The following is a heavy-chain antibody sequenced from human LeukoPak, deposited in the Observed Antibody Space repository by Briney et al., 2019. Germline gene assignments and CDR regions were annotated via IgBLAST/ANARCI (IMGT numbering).Heavy chain of an antibody. CDR2: IISTANAI. CDR1: GFTFSSYS. CDR3: ARDSSWSFDY. Sequence: GGSLRLSCAASGFTFSSYSMNWVRQAPGKGLEWISYIISTANAIYYADSVKGRFTISSDNGKNSVYLQMNSLRAEDTAVYYCARDSSWSFDYRGQGTLVTVSS. J-gene: IGHJ4*02. V-gene: IGHV3-48*01. D-gene: IGHD3-10*01.